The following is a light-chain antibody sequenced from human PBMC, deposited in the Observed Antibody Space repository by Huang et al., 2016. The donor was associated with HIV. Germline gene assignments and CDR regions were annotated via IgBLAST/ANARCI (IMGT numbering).Light chain of an antibody. Sequence: DIVMTQSTDSLAVSLGEGATTNCKSSQTILYTSNNTNNLAWYQQKVGQPPKLLIYWASTRESGVPDRFNGSGSGTEFTLTISSLQAEDVAVYYCQQYYSAPWTFGQGTKVDI. J-gene: IGKJ1*01. V-gene: IGKV4-1*01. CDR3: QQYYSAPWT. CDR2: WAS. CDR1: QTILYTSNNTNN.